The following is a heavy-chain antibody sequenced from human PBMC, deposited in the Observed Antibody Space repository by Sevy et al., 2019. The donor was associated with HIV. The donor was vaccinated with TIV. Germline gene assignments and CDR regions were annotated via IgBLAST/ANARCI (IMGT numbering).Heavy chain of an antibody. CDR3: ARVIDYGELGNWFDP. CDR1: GFTFSKYW. D-gene: IGHD4-17*01. V-gene: IGHV3-7*01. J-gene: IGHJ5*02. Sequence: GGSLRLSCAASGFTFSKYWMSWVRQAPGKGLEWVANIKPDGSDKYYVCSLKGRFTIYRDNAKNSLYLEMNNLGAEDTAVYYCARVIDYGELGNWFDPWGQGTLVTVSS. CDR2: IKPDGSDK.